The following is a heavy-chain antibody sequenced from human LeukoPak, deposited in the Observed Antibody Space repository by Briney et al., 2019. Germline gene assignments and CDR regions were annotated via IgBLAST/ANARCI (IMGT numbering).Heavy chain of an antibody. J-gene: IGHJ4*02. D-gene: IGHD6-19*01. Sequence: SETLSLTCTVSGGSLSSYYWSWLRQPPGKGLEWIGYIYYSGSTNYNPSLKSRVTISVDTSKNQFSLKLSSVTAADTAVYYCARHQYSSGWTSPHFDYWGQGTLVTVSS. CDR1: GGSLSSYY. CDR3: ARHQYSSGWTSPHFDY. CDR2: IYYSGST. V-gene: IGHV4-59*08.